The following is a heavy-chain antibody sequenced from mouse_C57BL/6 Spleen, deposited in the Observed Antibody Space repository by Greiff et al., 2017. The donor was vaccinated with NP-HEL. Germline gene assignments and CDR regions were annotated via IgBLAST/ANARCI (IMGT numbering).Heavy chain of an antibody. Sequence: VQLQQSGAELVRPGASVKLSCTASGFNITDYYMHWVKQRPEQGLEWIGRIDPEDGDTEYAPKFQGKATMTADTSSNTAYLQLSSLTSEDTAVYFCARGIYLVDYWGQGTTLTVSS. J-gene: IGHJ2*01. V-gene: IGHV14-1*01. CDR1: GFNITDYY. D-gene: IGHD5-5*01. CDR2: IDPEDGDT. CDR3: ARGIYLVDY.